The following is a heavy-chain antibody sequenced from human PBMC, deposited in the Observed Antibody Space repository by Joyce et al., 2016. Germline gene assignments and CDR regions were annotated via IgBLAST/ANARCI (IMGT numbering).Heavy chain of an antibody. CDR1: GFSFSDYA. J-gene: IGHJ3*01. CDR3: AANSFFDV. V-gene: IGHV3-23*01. CDR2: ISGDGADT. D-gene: IGHD2-21*01. Sequence: EVQLLESGGRLVRPGGSLRLSCAVSGFSFSDYAMNWVRQGPGKGLEWVSAISGDGADTYYADSVKGRFTISRDNSKDTLFLQMNSLRPEDTAIYYCAANSFFDVWGQGTLVAVSS.